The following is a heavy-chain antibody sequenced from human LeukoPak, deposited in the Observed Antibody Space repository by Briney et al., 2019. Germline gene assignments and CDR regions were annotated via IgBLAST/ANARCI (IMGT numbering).Heavy chain of an antibody. CDR2: IGKDGSAK. CDR3: VGDRDYYAIDY. CDR1: GFTFSSYW. Sequence: GGSLRLSCAASGFTFSSYWMGWVRQAPGKGLEWVANIGKDGSAKNYLDSVKGRFTISRDNAKNSLNLQMNSLRAEDTAVYYCVGDRDYYAIDYWGQGSLVTVSS. J-gene: IGHJ4*02. V-gene: IGHV3-7*01. D-gene: IGHD3-22*01.